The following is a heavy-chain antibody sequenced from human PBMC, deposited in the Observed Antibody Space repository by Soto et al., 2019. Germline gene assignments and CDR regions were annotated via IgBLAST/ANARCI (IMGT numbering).Heavy chain of an antibody. J-gene: IGHJ4*02. Sequence: SETLSLTCTFSCGSIISGGYYWSWIRQHPGKGLEWIGYIYYSGSTYYNPSLKSRVTISVDTSKNQFSLKLSSMTAADTAVYYCARDRSAAAGTSDYWGQGTLVTVSS. CDR1: CGSIISGGYY. D-gene: IGHD6-13*01. CDR2: IYYSGST. V-gene: IGHV4-31*03. CDR3: ARDRSAAAGTSDY.